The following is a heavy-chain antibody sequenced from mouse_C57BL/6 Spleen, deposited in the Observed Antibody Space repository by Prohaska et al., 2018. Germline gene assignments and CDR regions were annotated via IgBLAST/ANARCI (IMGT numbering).Heavy chain of an antibody. CDR3: ARWDYDPWFAY. J-gene: IGHJ3*01. CDR2: INPNNGGT. V-gene: IGHV1-18*01. Sequence: QSHGKSLEWIGDINPNNGGTIYNQKFKGKATLTVDKSSSTAYMELRSLTSEDTAVYYCARWDYDPWFAYWGQGTLVTVSA. D-gene: IGHD2-4*01.